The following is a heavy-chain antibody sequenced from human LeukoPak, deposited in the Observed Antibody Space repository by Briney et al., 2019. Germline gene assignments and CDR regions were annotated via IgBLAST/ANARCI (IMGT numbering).Heavy chain of an antibody. V-gene: IGHV3-13*01. CDR3: ARGGRDFWSGYYGLYYFDY. CDR2: ICTAGDT. D-gene: IGHD3-3*01. CDR1: GFTFSSCD. J-gene: IGHJ4*02. Sequence: GGSLRLSCAASGFTFSSCDMHWVRQAPGKGLEWVSAICTAGDTYYPGSVKGRFTISRENAKNSLYLQMNSLRAGDTAVYYCARGGRDFWSGYYGLYYFDYWGQGTLVTVSS.